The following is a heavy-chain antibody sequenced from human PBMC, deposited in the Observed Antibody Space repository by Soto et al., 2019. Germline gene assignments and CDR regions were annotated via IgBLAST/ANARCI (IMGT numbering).Heavy chain of an antibody. CDR3: VRGYYYDNSAWPPGE. CDR2: INHSGSA. Sequence: PSETLSLTCDVYGGSFSDYIWTWIRQTPGKGLQWIGQINHSGSANYNPSLKSRVTISVHTSSSQFSLELSSVTAADTAVYYCVRGYYYDNSAWPPGEWGPGTLVTVSS. V-gene: IGHV4-34*01. J-gene: IGHJ4*01. CDR1: GGSFSDYI. D-gene: IGHD3-22*01.